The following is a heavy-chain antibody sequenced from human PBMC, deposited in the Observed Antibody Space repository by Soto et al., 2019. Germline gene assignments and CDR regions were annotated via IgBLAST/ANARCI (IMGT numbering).Heavy chain of an antibody. J-gene: IGHJ4*02. Sequence: ASVKVSCKASGYTFTNYYIHWVRQAPGQGLEWMAVINPSGGSTRYAQKFQGRVTMTRDTSTSTVYMELSNLRSEDTAVYYCAKTYGFLGGYYFDYWGQGTLVTVSS. CDR3: AKTYGFLGGYYFDY. D-gene: IGHD3-16*01. V-gene: IGHV1-46*01. CDR2: INPSGGST. CDR1: GYTFTNYY.